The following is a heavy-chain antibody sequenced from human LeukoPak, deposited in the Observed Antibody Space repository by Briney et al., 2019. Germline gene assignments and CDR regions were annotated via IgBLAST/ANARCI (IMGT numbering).Heavy chain of an antibody. CDR3: ARQQDTTNPGY. CDR1: GFTVSRNY. CDR2: IFSGGRV. Sequence: GGSLRLSCAASGFTVSRNYMSWVRQAPGKGLEWVSVIFSGGRVYYADSVKGRFTISRDNSKNTLYLQMNGLRADDTAVYYCARQQDTTNPGYWGQGTLVTVSS. V-gene: IGHV3-66*04. J-gene: IGHJ4*02. D-gene: IGHD5-18*01.